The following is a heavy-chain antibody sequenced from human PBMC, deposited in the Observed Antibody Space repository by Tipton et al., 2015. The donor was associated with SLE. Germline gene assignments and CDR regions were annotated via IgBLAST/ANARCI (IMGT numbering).Heavy chain of an antibody. CDR2: INHSGST. Sequence: TLSLTCTVSGGSISSYYWSWIRQPPGKGLEWIGEINHSGSTNYNPSLKSRVTISVDTSKNQFSLKLSSVTAADTAVYYCARVCSSTSCCFDYWGQGTLVTVSS. CDR3: ARVCSSTSCCFDY. D-gene: IGHD2-2*01. J-gene: IGHJ4*02. CDR1: GGSISSYY. V-gene: IGHV4-34*01.